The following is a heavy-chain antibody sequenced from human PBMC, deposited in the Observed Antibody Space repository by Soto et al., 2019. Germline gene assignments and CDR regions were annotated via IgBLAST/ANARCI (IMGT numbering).Heavy chain of an antibody. CDR1: GGSISSYY. CDR3: ARLTYYYDSSGSDAFDI. V-gene: IGHV4-59*08. Sequence: ASETLSLTCTVSGGSISSYYWSWIRQPPGKGLEWIGYIYYSGSTNYNPSLKSRVTISVDTSKNQLSLKLSSVTAADTAVYYCARLTYYYDSSGSDAFDIWGQGTMVTVSS. CDR2: IYYSGST. D-gene: IGHD3-22*01. J-gene: IGHJ3*02.